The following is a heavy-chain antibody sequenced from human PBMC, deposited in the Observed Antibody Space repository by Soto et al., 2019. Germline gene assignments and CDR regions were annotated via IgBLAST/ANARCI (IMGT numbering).Heavy chain of an antibody. CDR2: IYYSGST. V-gene: IGHV4-59*01. Sequence: ETLSLTCTVSGGSISSYYWSWIRQPPGKGLEWIGYIYYSGSTNYNPSLKSRVTISVDTSKNQFSLKLSSVTAADTAVYYCARVASSGYFDDYYYGMDVWGQGTTVS. D-gene: IGHD3-22*01. CDR1: GGSISSYY. J-gene: IGHJ6*02. CDR3: ARVASSGYFDDYYYGMDV.